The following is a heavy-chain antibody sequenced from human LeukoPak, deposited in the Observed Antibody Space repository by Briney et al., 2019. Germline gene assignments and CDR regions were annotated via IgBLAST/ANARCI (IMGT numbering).Heavy chain of an antibody. CDR1: GFTLNGYW. V-gene: IGHV3-74*01. CDR3: ARVATGSYDWFDP. Sequence: GGSLGLSCAAPGFTLNGYWMHWVRQAPGKGLVWVSRINSDGSTTSYADSVKGRFTISRDNSKNTLYLQMNSLRAEDTAVYFRARVATGSYDWFDPWGQGTLVTVSS. D-gene: IGHD3-10*01. CDR2: INSDGSTT. J-gene: IGHJ5*02.